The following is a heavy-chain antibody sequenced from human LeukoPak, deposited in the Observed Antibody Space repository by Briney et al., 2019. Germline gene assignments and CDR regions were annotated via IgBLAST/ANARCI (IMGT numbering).Heavy chain of an antibody. CDR2: ISGSGGST. J-gene: IGHJ4*02. CDR3: ADYYGGNSFFDY. D-gene: IGHD4-23*01. V-gene: IGHV3-23*01. CDR1: GFTFSSYA. Sequence: HPGGSLRLSCAASGFTFSSYAMSWVRQTPGKGLEWVSAISGSGGSTYYADSVKGRFTISRDNSKNTLYLQMNSLRAEDTAVYYCADYYGGNSFFDYWGQGTLVTVSS.